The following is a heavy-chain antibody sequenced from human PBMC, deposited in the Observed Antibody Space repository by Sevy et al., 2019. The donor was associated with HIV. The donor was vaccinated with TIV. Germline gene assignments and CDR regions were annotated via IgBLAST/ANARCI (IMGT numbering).Heavy chain of an antibody. D-gene: IGHD2-8*01. CDR2: ISSSGSSI. CDR3: TRNGGAFDNGFDP. J-gene: IGHJ5*02. V-gene: IGHV3-48*03. Sequence: GGSLRLSCEASGFTFKNAWMTWVRQAPGKGLEWVSKISSSGSSIYYADSVKGRFTISRDNAKNSLNLQMNSLRAEDTAVYYCTRNGGAFDNGFDPWGQGTLVTVSS. CDR1: GFTFKNAW.